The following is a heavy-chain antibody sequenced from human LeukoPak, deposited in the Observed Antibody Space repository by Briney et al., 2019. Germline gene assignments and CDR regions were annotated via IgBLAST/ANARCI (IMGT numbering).Heavy chain of an antibody. D-gene: IGHD3-10*01. J-gene: IGHJ4*02. Sequence: SETLSLTCAVYGGSFSGYYWSWIRQPPGKGLEWIGEINHSGSTNYNPSLKSRVTISVDTSKNQFSLKLSSVTAADTAVYYCAGSVGYYGSGSYYGSFDYWGQGTLVTVSS. CDR2: INHSGST. CDR1: GGSFSGYY. CDR3: AGSVGYYGSGSYYGSFDY. V-gene: IGHV4-34*01.